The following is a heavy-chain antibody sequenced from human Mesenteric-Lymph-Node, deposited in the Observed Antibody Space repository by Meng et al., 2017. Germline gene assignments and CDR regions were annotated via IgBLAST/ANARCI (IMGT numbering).Heavy chain of an antibody. D-gene: IGHD2-2*01. CDR1: GYTFTSYD. V-gene: IGHV1-8*01. CDR3: ARANPIVVVPAVAQGGDY. CDR2: MNPNSGNT. Sequence: ASVKVSCKASGYTFTSYDINWVRQATGQGLEWMGWMNPNSGNTGYAQKFQGRVTMTRNTSISTAYMELSSLRSEDTAVYYCARANPIVVVPAVAQGGDYWGQGTLVTVSS. J-gene: IGHJ4*02.